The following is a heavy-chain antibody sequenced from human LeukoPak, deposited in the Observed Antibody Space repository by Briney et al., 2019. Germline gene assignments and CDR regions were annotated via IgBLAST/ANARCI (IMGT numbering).Heavy chain of an antibody. D-gene: IGHD3-3*01. V-gene: IGHV4-59*12. CDR2: IYYSGST. CDR1: AGSTNSYY. CDR3: ARGRGKKLRFLEWLLVAPFDY. J-gene: IGHJ4*02. Sequence: SETLSLTCTLSAGSTNSYYWSWIRQPPGKGLEWIGYIYYSGSTNYNPSLKSRATISVDTSKNHFSLKLSSVTAAETAVYYCARGRGKKLRFLEWLLVAPFDYWGQGTLVTVSS.